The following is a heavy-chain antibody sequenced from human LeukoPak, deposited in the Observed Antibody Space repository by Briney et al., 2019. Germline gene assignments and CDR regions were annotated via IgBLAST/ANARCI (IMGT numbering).Heavy chain of an antibody. Sequence: PGGSLRLSCAASGFTFSDYYMSWIRQAPGKGLEWVSYISSSGSTIYYADSVKGRFTISRDNAKNSLYLQMNSLKASDTAMYYCARHGTFPDGHKRSRYCSGGSCYSGWFDPWGQGTLVTVSS. CDR2: ISSSGSTI. V-gene: IGHV3-11*01. CDR3: ARHGTFPDGHKRSRYCSGGSCYSGWFDP. D-gene: IGHD2-15*01. CDR1: GFTFSDYY. J-gene: IGHJ5*02.